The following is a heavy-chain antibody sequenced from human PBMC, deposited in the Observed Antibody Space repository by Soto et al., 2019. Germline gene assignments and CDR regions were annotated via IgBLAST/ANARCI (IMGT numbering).Heavy chain of an antibody. V-gene: IGHV3-30*18. J-gene: IGHJ6*02. CDR2: ISYDGSNK. Sequence: PGGSLRLSCAASGFTFSSYGMHWVRQAPGKWLEWVAVISYDGSNKYYADSVKGRFTISRDNSKNTLYLQMNSLRAEDTAVYYCAKDRYYYGSGSYPYYYYYYGMDVWGQGXTVTVYS. D-gene: IGHD3-10*01. CDR3: AKDRYYYGSGSYPYYYYYYGMDV. CDR1: GFTFSSYG.